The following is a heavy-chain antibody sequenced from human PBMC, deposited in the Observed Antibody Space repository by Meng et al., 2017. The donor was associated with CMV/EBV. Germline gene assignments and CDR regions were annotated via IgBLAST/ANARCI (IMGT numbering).Heavy chain of an antibody. V-gene: IGHV4-30-4*08. Sequence: QGQLPEPGPGLVNPSQTLSLTSPVSGGSISSGDYYWSWIRQPPGKGLEWIGYIYYSGSTYYNPSLKSRVTISVDTSKNQFSLKLSSVTAADTAVYYCAREGDNPFDYWGQGTLVTVSS. D-gene: IGHD2-21*02. CDR2: IYYSGST. J-gene: IGHJ4*02. CDR3: AREGDNPFDY. CDR1: GGSISSGDYY.